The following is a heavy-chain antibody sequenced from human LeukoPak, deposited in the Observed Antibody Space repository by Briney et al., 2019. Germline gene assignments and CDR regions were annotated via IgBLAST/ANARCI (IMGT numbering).Heavy chain of an antibody. V-gene: IGHV3-30*02. J-gene: IGHJ4*02. CDR2: IRYRASDK. CDR1: GFTFSYYG. D-gene: IGHD3-10*01. Sequence: GGSLRLSCAASGFTFSYYGMHWVRQPPGKGLEWVAFIRYRASDKYYADSVKGRFTISRDNAKNTLYLQMNSLRAEDTAVYYCARLQYYYGSGSYLWWGQGTLVTVSS. CDR3: ARLQYYYGSGSYLW.